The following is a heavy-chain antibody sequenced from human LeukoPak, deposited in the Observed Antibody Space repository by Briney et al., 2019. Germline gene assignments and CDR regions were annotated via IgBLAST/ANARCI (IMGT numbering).Heavy chain of an antibody. D-gene: IGHD6-13*01. CDR3: ASSSSSWYLFDY. V-gene: IGHV5-51*01. J-gene: IGHJ4*02. Sequence: GESLKISCKGSGYSFTNYWIGWVRQMPGKALEGMGIIYSGDSDTRYSPSFQGHVTISADKSISTAYLHWSSLEASDTAMYYCASSSSSWYLFDYWGQGTLVTVSS. CDR1: GYSFTNYW. CDR2: IYSGDSDT.